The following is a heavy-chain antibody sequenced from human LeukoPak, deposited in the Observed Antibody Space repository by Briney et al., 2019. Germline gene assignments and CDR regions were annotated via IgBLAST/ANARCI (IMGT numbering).Heavy chain of an antibody. CDR1: GGSFSGYY. CDR3: ARGYSYGKPFDY. D-gene: IGHD5-18*01. V-gene: IGHV4-34*01. J-gene: IGHJ4*02. Sequence: SETLSLTCAVYGGSFSGYYWSWIRQPPGKGLEWIGEINHSGSTNYNPSLKSRVTISVDTTKNQFSLKLSSVTAADTAVYYCARGYSYGKPFDYWGQGTLVTVSS. CDR2: INHSGST.